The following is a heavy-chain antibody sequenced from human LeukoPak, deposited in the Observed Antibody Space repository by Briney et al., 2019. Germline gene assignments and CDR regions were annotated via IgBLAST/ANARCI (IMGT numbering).Heavy chain of an antibody. V-gene: IGHV3-11*06. J-gene: IGHJ4*02. CDR1: GFTFSDYF. Sequence: GGSLRLSCAASGFTFSDYFMSWVRQAPGKGLEWLSYINGRGTYIDYAESLKGRIAISRDNAQNSLYLQMNSLRVEDTAVYYCARSGREATEIDYWGQGTLVTVSS. CDR2: INGRGTYI. CDR3: ARSGREATEIDY. D-gene: IGHD1-1*01.